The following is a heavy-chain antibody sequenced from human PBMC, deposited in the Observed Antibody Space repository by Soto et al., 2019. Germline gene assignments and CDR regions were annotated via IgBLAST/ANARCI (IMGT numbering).Heavy chain of an antibody. D-gene: IGHD5-18*01. J-gene: IGHJ4*02. CDR3: ATLNSFGADY. V-gene: IGHV3-74*01. Sequence: TGGSLSLSCSASGFTFSSYWMHWVREAPGKGLVWVSRTYSDGSGTTYADSVKGRFTISRDNAKSMLYLQMNSLRVEDTAVYYCATLNSFGADYWGQGTLVTVSS. CDR2: TYSDGSGT. CDR1: GFTFSSYW.